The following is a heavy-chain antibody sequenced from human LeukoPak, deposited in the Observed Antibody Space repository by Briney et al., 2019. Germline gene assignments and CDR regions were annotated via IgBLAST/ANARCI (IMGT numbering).Heavy chain of an antibody. V-gene: IGHV4-4*07. CDR1: GGSISSYY. J-gene: IGHJ4*02. CDR3: ASARWDY. CDR2: MHTSGST. Sequence: SETLSLTCTVSGGSISSYYWSWIRQPAGKGLEWIGRMHTSGSTNYSPSLKSRVTMSVDKSKNQFSLKLSSVTAADTAIYYCASARWDYWGQGTMVTVSS.